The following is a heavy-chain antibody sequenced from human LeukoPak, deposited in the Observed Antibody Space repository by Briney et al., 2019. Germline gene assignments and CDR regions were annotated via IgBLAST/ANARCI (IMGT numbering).Heavy chain of an antibody. V-gene: IGHV4-61*02. CDR1: GGSISSGSYY. CDR2: IYTSGST. Sequence: SETLSLTCTVSGGSISSGSYYWSWIRQPAGKGLEWIGRIYTSGSTNYNPSLKSRVTISVDTSKNQFSLKLSSVTAADTAVYYCARVRIAAAYDAFDIWSQGTMVTVSS. D-gene: IGHD6-13*01. J-gene: IGHJ3*02. CDR3: ARVRIAAAYDAFDI.